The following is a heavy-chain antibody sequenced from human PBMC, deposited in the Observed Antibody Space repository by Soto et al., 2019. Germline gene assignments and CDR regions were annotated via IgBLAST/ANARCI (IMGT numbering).Heavy chain of an antibody. CDR2: ARNKVSSYTT. J-gene: IGHJ4*02. CDR3: ARLMGASFDL. V-gene: IGHV3-72*01. Sequence: EVQLVESGGGLVQPGGSLRLSCAASGFIFSDHYMDWVRQAPGKGLEWVGRARNKVSSYTTAYAESVKGRFTTSRDESKNSLYLEMSSLKAEDTAVCFCARLMGASFDLWGQGTLVTVSS. D-gene: IGHD2-8*01. CDR1: GFIFSDHY.